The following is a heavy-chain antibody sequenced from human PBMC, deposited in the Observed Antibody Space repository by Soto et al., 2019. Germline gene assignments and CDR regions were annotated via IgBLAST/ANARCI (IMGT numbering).Heavy chain of an antibody. J-gene: IGHJ4*02. V-gene: IGHV4-39*01. CDR1: GGSISSSSNH. D-gene: IGHD6-19*01. CDR3: ARLPRTTVAGTGTDF. Sequence: SETLSLTCTVSGGSISSSSNHWGWIRQPPGKGLEWIGNIYYSENTYYNPSLKSRVTISVDTSKNQFSLRLTSVTAADTAVYFCARLPRTTVAGTGTDFWGQGTLVTVSS. CDR2: IYYSENT.